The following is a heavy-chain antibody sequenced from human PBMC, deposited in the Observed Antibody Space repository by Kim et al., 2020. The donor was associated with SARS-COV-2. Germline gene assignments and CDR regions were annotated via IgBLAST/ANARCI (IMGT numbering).Heavy chain of an antibody. CDR2: IHYSGST. V-gene: IGHV4-59*08. J-gene: IGHJ6*02. CDR1: GGSITGYY. CDR3: ARTDGEDGMDV. D-gene: IGHD3-10*01. Sequence: SETLSLTCTVSGGSITGYYWSWIRQPPGKGLEFIAYIHYSGSTTYNPSLKSRLTLSVDTSRDEISLGLASVTAADTAVYYCARTDGEDGMDVWGQGTTV.